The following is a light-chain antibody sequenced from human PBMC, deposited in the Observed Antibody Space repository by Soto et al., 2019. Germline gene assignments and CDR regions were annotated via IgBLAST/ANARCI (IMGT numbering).Light chain of an antibody. V-gene: IGLV2-23*02. CDR1: NSDIGFYNY. Sequence: QSVLTQPASVSGSPGQSITISCTGTNSDIGFYNYVSWYQQHPGEAPKLIIYEVAKRPSGVSSRFSGSKSGNTASLTISGLQAEDEADYHCSSYAGSSSWVFGGGTKLTVL. J-gene: IGLJ3*02. CDR3: SSYAGSSSWV. CDR2: EVA.